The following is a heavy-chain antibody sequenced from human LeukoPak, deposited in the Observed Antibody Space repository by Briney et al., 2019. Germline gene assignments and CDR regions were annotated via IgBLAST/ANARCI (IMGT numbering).Heavy chain of an antibody. Sequence: SVKVSFKASGYTFTDYYMHSVRQAPGQRLEWMGWINRNSGGTNYEKKFQGRVIMTRETSMSTAYMGLSRLRCDDRAVYYCGGDQVGPGEYWGQGTLVTVSS. CDR2: INRNSGGT. CDR3: GGDQVGPGEY. CDR1: GYTFTDYY. D-gene: IGHD3-10*01. J-gene: IGHJ4*02. V-gene: IGHV1-2*02.